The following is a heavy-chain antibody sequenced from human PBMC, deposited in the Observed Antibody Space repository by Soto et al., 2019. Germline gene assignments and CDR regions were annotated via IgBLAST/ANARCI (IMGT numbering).Heavy chain of an antibody. CDR3: ATDPVAVTGSFIDS. V-gene: IGHV3-30-3*01. CDR2: ISYDGRET. CDR1: GFTFSAYA. D-gene: IGHD2-21*02. Sequence: GGSLRLSCAASGFTFSAYAFHWVRQAPGKGLEWLSVISYDGRETHYADSVEGRFIISRDSSKKTAYLQMNSLRGDDTAVYFCATDPVAVTGSFIDSWGQGTLVTVSS. J-gene: IGHJ4*02.